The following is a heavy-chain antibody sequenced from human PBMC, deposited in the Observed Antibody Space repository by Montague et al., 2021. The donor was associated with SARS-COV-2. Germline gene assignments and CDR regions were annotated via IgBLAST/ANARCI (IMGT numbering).Heavy chain of an antibody. CDR2: LSGSGGSL. CDR1: GFTFSSYA. D-gene: IGHD6-19*01. CDR3: ANVLGGWFPFPADY. J-gene: IGHJ4*02. Sequence: PLRLSCAAPGFTFSSYAMSWVRQTPGKGLEWVSALSGSGGSLYYADSVKGRFTISRDNSKNTVYLWVNSLRADDTALYYCANVLGGWFPFPADYWGQGTLVTVSS. V-gene: IGHV3-23*01.